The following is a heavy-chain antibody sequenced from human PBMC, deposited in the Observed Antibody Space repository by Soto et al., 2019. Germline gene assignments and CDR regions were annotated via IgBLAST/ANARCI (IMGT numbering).Heavy chain of an antibody. CDR2: INAGNGNT. CDR1: GYTFTSYA. CDR3: ARDFERSSWSKGYGMDV. V-gene: IGHV1-3*01. Sequence: ASVKVSCKASGYTFTSYAMHWVRQAPGQRLEWMGWINAGNGNTKYSQKFQGRVTITRDTSASTAYMELSSLRSEDTAVYYCARDFERSSWSKGYGMDVWGQGTTVPVSS. D-gene: IGHD6-13*01. J-gene: IGHJ6*02.